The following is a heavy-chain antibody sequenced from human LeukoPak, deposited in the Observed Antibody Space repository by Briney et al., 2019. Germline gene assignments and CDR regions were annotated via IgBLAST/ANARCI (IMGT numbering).Heavy chain of an antibody. J-gene: IGHJ4*02. D-gene: IGHD3-22*01. Sequence: QTGGSLRLSCAASGFTFSSYAMSWVRQAPGKGLEWVSGISGSGGSTRYADSVKGRFTISRDNSKNTLYVQMSSLRAEDTAVYYCAKGRSSSGYDYVDYWGQGTLVTVSS. V-gene: IGHV3-23*01. CDR1: GFTFSSYA. CDR3: AKGRSSSGYDYVDY. CDR2: ISGSGGST.